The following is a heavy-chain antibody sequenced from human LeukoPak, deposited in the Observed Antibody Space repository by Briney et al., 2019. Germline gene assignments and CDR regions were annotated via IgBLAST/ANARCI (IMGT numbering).Heavy chain of an antibody. CDR1: GYTFTGYY. V-gene: IGHV1-2*02. CDR2: INPNSGGT. D-gene: IGHD6-19*01. J-gene: IGHJ1*01. Sequence: ASVKVSCKASGYTFTGYYMHWVRQAPGQGLEWMGWINPNSGGTNYAQKFQGRVTMTRDTSINTAYMELSRLRSDDTAVYYCARAYSSGWYAEYFQHWGQGTLVTVSS. CDR3: ARAYSSGWYAEYFQH.